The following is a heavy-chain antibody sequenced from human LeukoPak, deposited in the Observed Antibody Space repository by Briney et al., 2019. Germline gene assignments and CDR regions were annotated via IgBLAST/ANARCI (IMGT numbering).Heavy chain of an antibody. J-gene: IGHJ4*02. Sequence: GGSLRLSCAASGFTFSSYSMNWVRQAPGKGLEWVSSISSSSSSIYYADSVKGRFTISRDNAKNSLYLQMNSLRAENTAVYYCARASGDIVETATMGSYWGQGTLVTVSS. CDR3: ARASGDIVETATMGSY. CDR1: GFTFSSYS. V-gene: IGHV3-21*01. CDR2: ISSSSSSI. D-gene: IGHD5-18*01.